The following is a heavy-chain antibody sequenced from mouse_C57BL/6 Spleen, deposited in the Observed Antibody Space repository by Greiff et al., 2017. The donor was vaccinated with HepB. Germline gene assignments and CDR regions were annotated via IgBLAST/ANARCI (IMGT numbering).Heavy chain of an antibody. CDR2: IDPSDSYT. Sequence: VQLQQSGAELVRPGTSVKLSCKASGYTFTSYWMHWVKQRPGQGLEWIGVIDPSDSYTNYNQKFKGKATLTVDTSSSTAYMQLSSLTSEDSAVYYCARWGGYGATGYAMDYWGQRTSVTVSS. CDR3: ARWGGYGATGYAMDY. V-gene: IGHV1-59*01. J-gene: IGHJ4*01. CDR1: GYTFTSYW. D-gene: IGHD2-2*01.